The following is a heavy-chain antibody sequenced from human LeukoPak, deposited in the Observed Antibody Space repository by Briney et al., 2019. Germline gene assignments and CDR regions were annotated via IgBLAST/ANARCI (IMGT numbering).Heavy chain of an antibody. J-gene: IGHJ5*02. D-gene: IGHD3-9*01. Sequence: KAGESLKISCKGSGYSFTSYWIGWVRQMPGKGLEWMGIIYPGDSDTRYSPSYQGQVTISADKSISTAHLQWSSLKASDTAMYYCAILDYDILTGYYNVIGWFDPWGQGTLVTVSS. V-gene: IGHV5-51*01. CDR3: AILDYDILTGYYNVIGWFDP. CDR1: GYSFTSYW. CDR2: IYPGDSDT.